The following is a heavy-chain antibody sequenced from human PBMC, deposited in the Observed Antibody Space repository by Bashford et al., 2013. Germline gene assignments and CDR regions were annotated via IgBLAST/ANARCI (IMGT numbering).Heavy chain of an antibody. V-gene: IGHV1-69*13. Sequence: SVKVSCKASGGTFSSYAISWVRQAPGQGLEWMGGIIPIFGTANYAQKFQGRVTITADESTSTAYMELSSLRSEDTAVYYCARGDITMVRGVIGLNWFDPVGQGTLVTSPQ. J-gene: IGHJ5*02. CDR2: IIPIFGTA. CDR3: ARGDITMVRGVIGLNWFDP. CDR1: GGTFSSYA. D-gene: IGHD3-10*01.